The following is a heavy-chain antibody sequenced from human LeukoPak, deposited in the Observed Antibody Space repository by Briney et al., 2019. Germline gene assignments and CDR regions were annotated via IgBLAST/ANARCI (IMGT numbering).Heavy chain of an antibody. CDR1: GGSISSYY. Sequence: SETLSLTCTVSGGSISSYYWSWIRQPPGKGLEWIGYIYYSGSTNYNPSLKSRVTISVDTSKNQFSLKLTSVTAADTAVYYCARAGSSAYLIDYWGQGTLVTVSS. D-gene: IGHD3-22*01. CDR2: IYYSGST. CDR3: ARAGSSAYLIDY. J-gene: IGHJ4*02. V-gene: IGHV4-59*01.